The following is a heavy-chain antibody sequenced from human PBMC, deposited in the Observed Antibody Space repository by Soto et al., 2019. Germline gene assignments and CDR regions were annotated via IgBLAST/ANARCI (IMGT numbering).Heavy chain of an antibody. CDR1: GGSISRYY. Sequence: QVQLQESGPGLVKPSETLSLTCTVSGGSISRYYWSWIRQPPGKGLEWIGYMYNTGSTVYNPSFNSRVTISVDPSKNQFPLKLNSVTAADTAVYYCARDLWGYCGTDCYPLDVWGQGTTVTVSS. J-gene: IGHJ6*02. CDR2: MYNTGST. D-gene: IGHD2-21*02. CDR3: ARDLWGYCGTDCYPLDV. V-gene: IGHV4-59*01.